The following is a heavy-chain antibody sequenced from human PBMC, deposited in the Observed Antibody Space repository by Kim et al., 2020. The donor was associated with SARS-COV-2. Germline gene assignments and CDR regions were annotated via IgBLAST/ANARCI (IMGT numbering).Heavy chain of an antibody. D-gene: IGHD3-3*01. CDR3: ARHNYDFWSGYSLGYYYYYGTDV. V-gene: IGHV4-59*08. CDR1: GGSISSYY. Sequence: SETLSLTCTVSGGSISSYYWSWIRQPPGKGLEWIGYIYYSGSTNYNPSLKSRVTISVDTSKNQFSLKLSSVTAADTAVYYCARHNYDFWSGYSLGYYYYYGTDVWGQGTTVTVSS. J-gene: IGHJ6*02. CDR2: IYYSGST.